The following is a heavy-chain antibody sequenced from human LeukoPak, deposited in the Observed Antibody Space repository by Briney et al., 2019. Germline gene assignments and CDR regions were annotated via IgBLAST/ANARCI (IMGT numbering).Heavy chain of an antibody. CDR1: GYTFNSYS. J-gene: IGHJ4*02. CDR3: ARDISGGEDY. Sequence: GASVKVSCKASGYTFNSYSITWFRQAPGQGLEWMGWIGGYNGDTLYPQKFQGRVTVTTDTSSSTAYMELRSLRSDDTAVYYCARDISGGEDYWGQGTLVTVS. V-gene: IGHV1-18*01. CDR2: IGGYNGDT. D-gene: IGHD3-16*01.